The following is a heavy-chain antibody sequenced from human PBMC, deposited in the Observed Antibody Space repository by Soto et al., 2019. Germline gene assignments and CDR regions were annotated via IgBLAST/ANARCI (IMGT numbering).Heavy chain of an antibody. CDR1: GYTFTNYV. CDR2: INSGNGNT. Sequence: ASVKVSCKTSGYTFTNYVVDWVRQAPGQGLEWMGWINSGNGNTRYSEKFQGRVTITRDTSASTAYMELNSLTSEDTAVYYCARGLTIFGVVIGYWGQGTLVTVSS. V-gene: IGHV1-3*01. D-gene: IGHD3-3*01. CDR3: ARGLTIFGVVIGY. J-gene: IGHJ4*02.